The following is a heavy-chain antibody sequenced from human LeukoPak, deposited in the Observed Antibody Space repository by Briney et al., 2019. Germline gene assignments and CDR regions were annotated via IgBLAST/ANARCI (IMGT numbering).Heavy chain of an antibody. J-gene: IGHJ4*02. V-gene: IGHV4-59*01. D-gene: IGHD1-1*01. CDR3: ARVGGYNYYFDY. CDR2: IYYSGST. Sequence: PSETLSLTCTVSGGSISSYYWSWIRQPPGKGLEWIGYIYYSGSTNYNPSLKSRVTISVDTSKNQFSLKLSSVPAADTAVYYCARVGGYNYYFDYWGQGTLVTVSS. CDR1: GGSISSYY.